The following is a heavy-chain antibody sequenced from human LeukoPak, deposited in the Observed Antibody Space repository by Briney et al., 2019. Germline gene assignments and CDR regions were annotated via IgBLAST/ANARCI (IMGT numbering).Heavy chain of an antibody. V-gene: IGHV3-23*01. CDR1: GFTFSNYA. J-gene: IGHJ4*02. CDR2: ISGSSGST. Sequence: GGSLRLSCAASGFTFSNYAMSWVRQAPGKGLEWVSAISGSSGSTNYVDSVKGRFTISRDNSKNTLYLQLNSMRAEETAVYYCARDIAVAGTPETADYGGQGPLVTVSS. CDR3: ARDIAVAGTPETADY. D-gene: IGHD6-19*01.